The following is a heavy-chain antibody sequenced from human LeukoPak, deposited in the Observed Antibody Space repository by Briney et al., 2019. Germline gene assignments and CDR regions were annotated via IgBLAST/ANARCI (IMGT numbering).Heavy chain of an antibody. CDR1: GFTFGSYG. J-gene: IGHJ4*02. CDR2: ISYDGSNK. CDR3: AKDSGSYYTYFDY. Sequence: GRSLRLSCAASGFTFGSYGMHWVRQAPGKGLEWVAVISYDGSNKYYADSVKGRFTISRDNSKNTLYLRMNSLRAEDTAVYYCAKDSGSYYTYFDYWGQGTLVTVSS. D-gene: IGHD3-10*01. V-gene: IGHV3-30*18.